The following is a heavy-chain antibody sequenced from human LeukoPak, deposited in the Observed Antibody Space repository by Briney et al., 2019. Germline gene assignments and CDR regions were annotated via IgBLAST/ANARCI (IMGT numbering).Heavy chain of an antibody. V-gene: IGHV5-51*01. CDR3: ARHNWGPYSGSPLFDP. J-gene: IGHJ5*02. CDR2: IYPGDSEI. D-gene: IGHD1-26*01. CDR1: GFSFTSYW. Sequence: GESLKISCKGSGFSFTSYWIVWVRQVPGKGLEWMGVIYPGDSEIKYSPSFQGQVTISADKSISTAYLQWSSLKASDSAIYYCARHNWGPYSGSPLFDPWGQGTLVTVSS.